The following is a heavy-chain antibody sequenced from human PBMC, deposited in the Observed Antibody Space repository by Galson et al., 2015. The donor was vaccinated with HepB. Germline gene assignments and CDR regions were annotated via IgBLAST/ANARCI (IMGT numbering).Heavy chain of an antibody. CDR2: ISGSGGST. Sequence: SLRLSCAASGFTFSSYAMSWVRQAPGKGLEWVSAISGSGGSTYYADSVKGRFTISRDNSKNTLYLQMNSLRAEDTAVYYCAFNGGLYSSGWYDRYWGQGTLVTVSS. D-gene: IGHD6-19*01. J-gene: IGHJ4*02. V-gene: IGHV3-23*01. CDR3: AFNGGLYSSGWYDRY. CDR1: GFTFSSYA.